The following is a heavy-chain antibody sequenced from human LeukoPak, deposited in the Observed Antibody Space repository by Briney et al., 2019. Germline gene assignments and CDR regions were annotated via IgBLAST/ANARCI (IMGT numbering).Heavy chain of an antibody. J-gene: IGHJ4*02. D-gene: IGHD2-2*02. CDR1: GYTFTGYY. CDR2: INPNSGGT. Sequence: ASVKVSCTASGYTFTGYYMHWVRQAPGQGLEGMGWINPNSGGTNYAQTFQGRVTMTMDTSISTAYMELSRLRSDDTAVYYCARDLRAPGYCSSTSCYNPDYWGQGNLVTVSS. V-gene: IGHV1-2*02. CDR3: ARDLRAPGYCSSTSCYNPDY.